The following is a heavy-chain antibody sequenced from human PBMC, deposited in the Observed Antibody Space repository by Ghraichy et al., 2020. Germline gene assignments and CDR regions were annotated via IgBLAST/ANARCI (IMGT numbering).Heavy chain of an antibody. CDR1: GYTFTTYG. J-gene: IGHJ4*02. Sequence: ASVKVSCKASGYTFTTYGIHWVRQAPGQRPEWMGWINADNGNTQYSEKFQGRVTITRDTSASTAYMDLSSLRSEDTAVYYCARPGISGFVYWGQGTLVTVSS. CDR3: ARPGISGFVY. V-gene: IGHV1-3*01. CDR2: INADNGNT.